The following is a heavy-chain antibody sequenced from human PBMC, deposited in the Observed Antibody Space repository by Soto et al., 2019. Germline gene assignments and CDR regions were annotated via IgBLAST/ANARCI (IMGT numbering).Heavy chain of an antibody. Sequence: QMHLVESGGGVVQPGRSLTLSCVASGFTFTSYGIHWVRQAPGKGLEWVAVIWYDGSNKYYGDSVKGRFSISRDNSKNTVYLQMTSLRAEDTAVYYCARDSRCLEWLDYWCQGNLVSVSS. J-gene: IGHJ4*02. CDR1: GFTFTSYG. CDR2: IWYDGSNK. D-gene: IGHD3-3*01. V-gene: IGHV3-33*01. CDR3: ARDSRCLEWLDY.